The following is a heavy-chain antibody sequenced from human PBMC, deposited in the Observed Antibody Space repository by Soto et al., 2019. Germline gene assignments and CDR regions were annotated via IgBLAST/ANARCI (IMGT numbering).Heavy chain of an antibody. CDR1: GGSFSGYY. D-gene: IGHD1-7*01. Sequence: SETLSLTCAVYGGSFSGYYWSWIRQPPGKGLEWIGEINHSGSTNYNPSLKSRVTISVDTSKNQFSLKLSSVTAADTAVYYCARDTNWYYVGGYYYGMDVWAQGTTVTVSS. V-gene: IGHV4-34*01. J-gene: IGHJ6*02. CDR3: ARDTNWYYVGGYYYGMDV. CDR2: INHSGST.